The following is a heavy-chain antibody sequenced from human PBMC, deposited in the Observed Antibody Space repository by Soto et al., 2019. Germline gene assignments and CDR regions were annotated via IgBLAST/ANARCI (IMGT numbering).Heavy chain of an antibody. CDR3: PRTVTILGVLIRQYYHGMDV. CDR1: AGIFRDYL. CDR2: INHSGSA. D-gene: IGHD3-3*01. Sequence: SETLCHPSTGYAGIFRDYLWSGFRQLLGKEMEWIGDINHSGSANYNPSLKSRVTISVDTSKNRFSLQLTSVTAADTSVYYCPRTVTILGVLIRQYYHGMDVWCPGSTVT. J-gene: IGHJ6*02. V-gene: IGHV4-34*01.